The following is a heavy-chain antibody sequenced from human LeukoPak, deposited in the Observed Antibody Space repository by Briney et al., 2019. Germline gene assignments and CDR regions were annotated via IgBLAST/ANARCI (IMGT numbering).Heavy chain of an antibody. CDR3: ARADDIVVVIAMTIDY. CDR1: GFTFSSYA. D-gene: IGHD2-21*01. V-gene: IGHV3-30-3*01. Sequence: GGSLRLSCAASGFTFSSYAMHWVRQAPGKGREWGAVISYDGSNKYYADSVKGRFTISRDNSKNTLYLQMNSLRAEDTAVYYCARADDIVVVIAMTIDYWGQGTLVTVSS. J-gene: IGHJ4*02. CDR2: ISYDGSNK.